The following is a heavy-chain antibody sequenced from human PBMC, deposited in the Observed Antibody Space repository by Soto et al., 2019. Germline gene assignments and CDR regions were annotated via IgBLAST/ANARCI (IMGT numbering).Heavy chain of an antibody. CDR2: INPQTGGT. J-gene: IGHJ6*02. Sequence: ASVKVSCKASGYTFTGYYIHRVREAPGQGLEWMGWINPQTGGTSYAQKFQGRVTLSRDTSINTAYLELSRLGFDDAAVYFCARERYQVISDGMDVWGQGTTVTVSS. CDR3: ARERYQVISDGMDV. D-gene: IGHD2-2*01. V-gene: IGHV1-2*02. CDR1: GYTFTGYY.